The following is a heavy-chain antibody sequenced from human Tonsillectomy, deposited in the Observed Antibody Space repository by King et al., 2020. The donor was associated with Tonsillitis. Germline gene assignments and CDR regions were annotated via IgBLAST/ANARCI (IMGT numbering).Heavy chain of an antibody. CDR3: TTDLLPETRSGYDYEGAFDV. V-gene: IGHV3-15*01. CDR1: GLTFSNAW. Sequence: VQLVESGGGLEKPGGSLRLSCAASGLTFSNAWMSWVRQAPGKGLEWVGRIKSKTDGGTTDYAAPVKGRFTISRDDSKNTLYLQMNSLKTEDTAVYYCTTDLLPETRSGYDYEGAFDVWGQGTMVTVSS. CDR2: IKSKTDGGTT. J-gene: IGHJ3*01. D-gene: IGHD3-22*01.